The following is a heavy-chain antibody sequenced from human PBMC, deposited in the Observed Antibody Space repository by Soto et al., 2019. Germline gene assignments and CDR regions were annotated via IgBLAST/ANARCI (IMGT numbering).Heavy chain of an antibody. CDR1: GGTLGDHG. CDR3: ARGVYGSGNYYTGPSTFDI. J-gene: IGHJ3*02. Sequence: QVQLEQSGAEVKKPGSSVKISCKASGGTLGDHGVSWLRQAPGQGLEWVGGTIPVFNTAKYAPKFQGRVTIAADKSTNIAYMELGRLRSDDTAFYYCARGVYGSGNYYTGPSTFDIWGQGTLVIVSS. CDR2: TIPVFNTA. V-gene: IGHV1-69*06. D-gene: IGHD3-10*01.